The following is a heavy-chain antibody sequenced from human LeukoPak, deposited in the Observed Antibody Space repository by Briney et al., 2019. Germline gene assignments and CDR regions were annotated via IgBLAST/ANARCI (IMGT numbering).Heavy chain of an antibody. CDR2: ISYDGSNK. V-gene: IGHV3-30-3*01. J-gene: IGHJ4*02. Sequence: PGGSLRLSCAASGFTFSSYPMHWVRQAPGKGLDWVAVISYDGSNKYYADSVKGRFTISRDNSKNTLYLQMNSLRAEDTAVYFCARGGTVITDDFEYWGQGTLVTVSS. CDR3: ARGGTVITDDFEY. CDR1: GFTFSSYP. D-gene: IGHD3-22*01.